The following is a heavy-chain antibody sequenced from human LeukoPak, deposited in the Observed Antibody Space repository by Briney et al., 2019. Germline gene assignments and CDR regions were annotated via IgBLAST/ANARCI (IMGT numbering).Heavy chain of an antibody. V-gene: IGHV1-18*01. CDR1: GYTFTSYG. Sequence: ASVKVSCKASGYTFTSYGISWVRQAPGQGLEWMGWISAYNGNTNYAQKLQGRVTMTTDTSTSTAYMELRSLRSDDTAVYCCARSDSSGYLTFFDYWGQGTLVTVSS. J-gene: IGHJ4*02. D-gene: IGHD3-22*01. CDR2: ISAYNGNT. CDR3: ARSDSSGYLTFFDY.